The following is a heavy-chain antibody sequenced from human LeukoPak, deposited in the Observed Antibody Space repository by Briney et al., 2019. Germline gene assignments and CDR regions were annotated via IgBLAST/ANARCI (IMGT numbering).Heavy chain of an antibody. J-gene: IGHJ3*02. V-gene: IGHV1-24*01. Sequence: ASVKVSCKVSGYTLTELSMHWVRQAPGKGLEWMGGFDPEDGETIYAQKFQGRVTMTEDTSTDTAYMELSGLRSEDTAVYYCARWYSLWSAFDIWGQGTMVTVSS. D-gene: IGHD2-21*01. CDR1: GYTLTELS. CDR2: FDPEDGET. CDR3: ARWYSLWSAFDI.